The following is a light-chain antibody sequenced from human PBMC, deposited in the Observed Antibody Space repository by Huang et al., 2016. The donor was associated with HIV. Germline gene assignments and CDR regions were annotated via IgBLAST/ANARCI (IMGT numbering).Light chain of an antibody. CDR1: QSLLHTNGYNY. J-gene: IGKJ5*01. CDR3: MQALQTPRT. V-gene: IGKV2-28*01. CDR2: LGS. Sequence: DIVMTQSPLSLPVTPGEPASISCRSSQSLLHTNGYNYLDWYLQKPGQSPKLLIYLGSMRASGVPDRFSGSGSVVDFTLKISGVEAEDVGVYYCMQALQTPRTFGQGTRLDIK.